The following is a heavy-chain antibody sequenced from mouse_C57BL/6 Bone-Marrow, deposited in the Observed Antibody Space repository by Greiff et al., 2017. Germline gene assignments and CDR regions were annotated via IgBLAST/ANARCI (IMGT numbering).Heavy chain of an antibody. CDR2: IYPRDGST. J-gene: IGHJ1*03. CDR1: GYTFTDHT. Sequence: QVQLQQSDAELVKPGASVKISCKVSGYTFTDHTIHWMKQRPEQGLEWIGYIYPRDGSTKYNEKFKGKATLTADKSSSTAYMQLNRRTSEDSAVYFCARVYYGSHWYFDVWGTGTTVTVSS. D-gene: IGHD1-1*01. V-gene: IGHV1-78*01. CDR3: ARVYYGSHWYFDV.